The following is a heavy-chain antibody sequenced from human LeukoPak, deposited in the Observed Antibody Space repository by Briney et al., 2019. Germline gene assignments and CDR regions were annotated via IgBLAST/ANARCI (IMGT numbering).Heavy chain of an antibody. V-gene: IGHV3-23*01. Sequence: PGGSLRLSCAASGFTFSSYAMSWVRQAPGKGLEWVSAIIGSSCSSYYADSVKGRFTISRDNSKNTLYLQMSSLRAEDTAVYYCAKGKTYLDAFDIWGQGTMVTVSS. CDR2: IIGSSCSS. D-gene: IGHD3-10*01. CDR3: AKGKTYLDAFDI. J-gene: IGHJ3*02. CDR1: GFTFSSYA.